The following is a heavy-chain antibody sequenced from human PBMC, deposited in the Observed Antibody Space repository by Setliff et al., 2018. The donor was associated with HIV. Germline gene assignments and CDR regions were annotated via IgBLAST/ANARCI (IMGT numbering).Heavy chain of an antibody. Sequence: PSETLSLTCTVSGVSISSGGYYWNWIRQPPGKGLEWIGNIYTSGSTNYNPSLKSRVTISVDTSKNQFSLKLSSVTAADTAVYYCARRGDSSSYLYAFEIWGQGTMVTVSS. CDR1: GVSISSGGYY. D-gene: IGHD3-22*01. V-gene: IGHV4-61*08. CDR3: ARRGDSSSYLYAFEI. J-gene: IGHJ3*02. CDR2: IYTSGST.